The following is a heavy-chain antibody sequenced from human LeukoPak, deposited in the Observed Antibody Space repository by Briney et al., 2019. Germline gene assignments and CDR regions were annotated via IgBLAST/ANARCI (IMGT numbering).Heavy chain of an antibody. J-gene: IGHJ6*03. D-gene: IGHD3-10*01. CDR3: ARVPGSYMDV. CDR2: IYYSGST. V-gene: IGHV4-39*07. Sequence: SETLSLTCTVSGGSISSSSYYWGWIRQPPGKGLEWIGSIYYSGSTYYNPSLKSRVTISVDTSKNQFSLKLSSVTAADTAVYYCARVPGSYMDVWGKGTTVTVSS. CDR1: GGSISSSSYY.